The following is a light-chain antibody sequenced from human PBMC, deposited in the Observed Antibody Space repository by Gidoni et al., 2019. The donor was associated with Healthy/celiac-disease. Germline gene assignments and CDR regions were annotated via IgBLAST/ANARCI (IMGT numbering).Light chain of an antibody. CDR3: VAWDDTLSGWV. V-gene: IGLV1-47*01. J-gene: IGLJ3*02. CDR1: SSNIGSNY. CDR2: TND. Sequence: QSMLTQPPSASGTPGQRVTISCSGSSSNIGSNYVYWYQQLTGTGPKLLIYTNDQRPSGVPDRFSGSKSGTSASLAISGLRSEDEGDYHCVAWDDTLSGWVFGGGTKLTV.